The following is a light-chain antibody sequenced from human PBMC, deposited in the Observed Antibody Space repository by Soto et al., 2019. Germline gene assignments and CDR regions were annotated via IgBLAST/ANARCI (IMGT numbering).Light chain of an antibody. V-gene: IGKV3-15*01. CDR1: QSVNSN. J-gene: IGKJ1*01. Sequence: EIVMTQSPATLSVSPGERATLSCRASQSVNSNLAWYQQKPGQAPRLLIYGASTRATGIPARFSGSGSGTEFTLTISTLLSEDFEVYYCQHYNNWHRKFRKGTKGDI. CDR2: GAS. CDR3: QHYNNWHRK.